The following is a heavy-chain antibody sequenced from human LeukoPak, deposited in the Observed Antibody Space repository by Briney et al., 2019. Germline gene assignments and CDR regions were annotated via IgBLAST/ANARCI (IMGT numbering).Heavy chain of an antibody. D-gene: IGHD3-10*01. CDR1: GFTFIRYS. V-gene: IGHV3-48*02. Sequence: SGGSLRLSCAASGFTFIRYSMNWVRRAPGKGLEWVSYISSSGSSTYYADSVKGRFTVSRDNAKNSLYLQMNSLRDEDAAVYYCASISGSDFDYWGQGTLVTVSS. CDR3: ASISGSDFDY. CDR2: ISSSGSST. J-gene: IGHJ4*02.